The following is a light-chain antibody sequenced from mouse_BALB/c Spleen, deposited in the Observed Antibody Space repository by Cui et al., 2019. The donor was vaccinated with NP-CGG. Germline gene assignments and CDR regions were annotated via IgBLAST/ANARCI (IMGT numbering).Light chain of an antibody. V-gene: IGLV1*01. CDR1: TGAVTTSNY. Sequence: ATQESPLTTSPGETVTLTCRSSTGAVTTSNYANWVQEKPDHLFTGLIGGTKNRAPGVPARFSGSLIGDKAALTITGAQTEDEAIYFCALWYSNHWVFGGGTKLTVL. CDR2: GTK. CDR3: ALWYSNHWV. J-gene: IGLJ1*01.